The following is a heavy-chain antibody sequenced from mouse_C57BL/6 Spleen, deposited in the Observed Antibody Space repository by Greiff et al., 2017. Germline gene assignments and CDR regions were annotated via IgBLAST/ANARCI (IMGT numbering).Heavy chain of an antibody. J-gene: IGHJ2*01. CDR2: IYPGSGST. Sequence: QVQLQQSGAELVKPGASVKMSCKASGYTFTSYWITWVKQRPGQGLEWIGDIYPGSGSTNYNEKFKSKATLTVDTSSSTAYMQLSNLTSEDSAVYYRARWAEVVARDYWGQGTTLTVSS. CDR3: ARWAEVVARDY. V-gene: IGHV1-55*01. CDR1: GYTFTSYW. D-gene: IGHD1-1*01.